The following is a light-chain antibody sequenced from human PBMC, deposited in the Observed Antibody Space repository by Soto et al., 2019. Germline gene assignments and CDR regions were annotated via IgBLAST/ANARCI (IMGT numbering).Light chain of an antibody. CDR3: QQNINWPRLT. Sequence: DIVVTQSTATLSLSPGERAALSCRASQSVRGNLAWYQPKPGQAXRLRIYGASNRATGIPARFSAGGSGTEFNITLSSLQSEDLAVFYSQQNINWPRLTLGRGTRWRS. J-gene: IGKJ4*01. CDR2: GAS. CDR1: QSVRGN. V-gene: IGKV3-15*01.